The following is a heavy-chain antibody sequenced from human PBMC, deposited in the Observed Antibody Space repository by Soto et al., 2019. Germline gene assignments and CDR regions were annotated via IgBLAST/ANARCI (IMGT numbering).Heavy chain of an antibody. CDR3: ARDSNYFGSGSPFDY. CDR2: ISSSSRYI. Sequence: GGSLRLSYAASGFTFSAYSMNWVRQAPGKGLEWVSSISSSSRYIYYADSVKGRFTISRDNAMNSLYLQMNSLRAEDTAVYYCARDSNYFGSGSPFDYWGQGILVTVSS. D-gene: IGHD3-10*01. V-gene: IGHV3-21*01. CDR1: GFTFSAYS. J-gene: IGHJ4*02.